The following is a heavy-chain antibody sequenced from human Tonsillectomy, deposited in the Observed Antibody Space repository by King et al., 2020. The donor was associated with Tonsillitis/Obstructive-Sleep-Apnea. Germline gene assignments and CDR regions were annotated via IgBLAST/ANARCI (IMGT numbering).Heavy chain of an antibody. CDR3: AKSPYYDSSGYNHYFDY. D-gene: IGHD3-22*01. J-gene: IGHJ4*02. CDR2: ISWNSGSI. V-gene: IGHV3-9*01. CDR1: GFTFDDYA. Sequence: VQLVESGGGLVQPGRSLRLSCAASGFTFDDYAIHWVRQAPGKGLEWVSGISWNSGSIGYADSVKGRFTISRDNAKNSLYLQMNSLRAEDTALYYCAKSPYYDSSGYNHYFDYRGQGTLVTVSS.